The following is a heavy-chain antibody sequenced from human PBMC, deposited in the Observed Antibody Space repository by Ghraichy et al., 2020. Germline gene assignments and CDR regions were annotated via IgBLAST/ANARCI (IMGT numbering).Heavy chain of an antibody. CDR1: GFTFSSYA. CDR3: AKDRDVVVPAAMDY. Sequence: GGSLRLSCAASGFTFSSYAMSWVRQAPGKGLEWVSAISGSGGSTYYADSVKGRFTISRDNSKNTLFLQMNSLRAEDTAVYYCAKDRDVVVPAAMDYWGQGTLVTVSS. J-gene: IGHJ4*02. D-gene: IGHD2-2*01. V-gene: IGHV3-23*01. CDR2: ISGSGGST.